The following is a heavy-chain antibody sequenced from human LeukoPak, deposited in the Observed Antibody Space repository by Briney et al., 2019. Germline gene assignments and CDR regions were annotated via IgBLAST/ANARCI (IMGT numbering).Heavy chain of an antibody. Sequence: ASVKVSCKASGYTFTSYGISWVRQAPGQGLEWRGWISAYNGKTNYAQKLQGRVTMTTDTSTSTAYMELRSLRSDDTAVYYCARDPRTTIDYYYYGMDVWGQGTTVTVSS. CDR2: ISAYNGKT. V-gene: IGHV1-18*01. CDR3: ARDPRTTIDYYYYGMDV. D-gene: IGHD4-11*01. J-gene: IGHJ6*02. CDR1: GYTFTSYG.